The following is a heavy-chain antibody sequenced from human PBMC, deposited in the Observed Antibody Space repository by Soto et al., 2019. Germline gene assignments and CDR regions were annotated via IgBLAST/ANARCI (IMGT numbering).Heavy chain of an antibody. J-gene: IGHJ6*02. V-gene: IGHV1-69*12. CDR2: IIPIFATA. D-gene: IGHD3-16*01. Sequence: QVQLVQSGAEVKKPGSSVKVSCKASRGTFSSYAINWVRQAPGQGLEWMGGIIPIFATADYAQKFQGRVTITADESTSTAYMELSSLRSEDTAVYYCAQCLLGVNYYYGMDVWGQGTTVTVSS. CDR3: AQCLLGVNYYYGMDV. CDR1: RGTFSSYA.